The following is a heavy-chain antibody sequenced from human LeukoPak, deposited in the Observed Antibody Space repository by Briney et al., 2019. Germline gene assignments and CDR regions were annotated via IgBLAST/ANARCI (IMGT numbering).Heavy chain of an antibody. Sequence: GGSLRLSCAASGFTFDDYAMHWVRQAPGKGLDWVSHSSVDGSSTYYSDSMKGRFTITRDNSKNSLFLQKNSLRTEDTAVYYCSKDVGRTPNACDIWGQGTMVTVSS. J-gene: IGHJ3*02. V-gene: IGHV3-43*02. CDR2: SSVDGSST. CDR1: GFTFDDYA. D-gene: IGHD1-1*01. CDR3: SKDVGRTPNACDI.